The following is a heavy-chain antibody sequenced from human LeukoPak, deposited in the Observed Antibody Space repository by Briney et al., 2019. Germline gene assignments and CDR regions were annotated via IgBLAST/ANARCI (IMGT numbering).Heavy chain of an antibody. CDR1: GFTFSSYE. Sequence: GGSLRLSCAASGFTFSSYEMKWVRQAPGKGLEWLSYIGSSGRTTYYADSVKGRFTISRDNAKNSLYLDMNSLRPEDTAVYSWARRGDRSQFDYWGQGTLVTVSS. CDR2: IGSSGRTT. J-gene: IGHJ4*02. CDR3: ARRGDRSQFDY. V-gene: IGHV3-48*03.